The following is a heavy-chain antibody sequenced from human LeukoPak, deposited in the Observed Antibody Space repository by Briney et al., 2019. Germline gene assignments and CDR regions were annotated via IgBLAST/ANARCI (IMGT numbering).Heavy chain of an antibody. CDR3: ARDRDSSGWFDY. D-gene: IGHD6-19*01. CDR1: GGSISSGGYY. V-gene: IGHV4-61*08. CDR2: IYYSGST. Sequence: SETLSLTCTVSGGSISSGGYYWSWIRQHPGKGLEWIGYIYYSGSTYYNPSLKSRVTMSVDMSKNQFSLKLSSVTAADTAFYYCARDRDSSGWFDYWGQGALVTVSS. J-gene: IGHJ4*02.